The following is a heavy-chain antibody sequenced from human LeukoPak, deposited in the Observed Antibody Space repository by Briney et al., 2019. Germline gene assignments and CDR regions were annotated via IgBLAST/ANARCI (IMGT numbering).Heavy chain of an antibody. CDR2: ISYDGSNK. J-gene: IGHJ6*04. CDR1: GFTFSSYG. V-gene: IGHV3-30*18. D-gene: IGHD6-13*01. CDR3: AKDVSSSWYYYYGVDV. Sequence: GGSLRLSCAASGFTFSSYGMHWVRQAPGKGLKWVALISYDGSNKYYADSVKGRFTISRDNSKNTLYLQMNSLRAEDTAVYYCAKDVSSSWYYYYGVDVWGKGTTVTVSS.